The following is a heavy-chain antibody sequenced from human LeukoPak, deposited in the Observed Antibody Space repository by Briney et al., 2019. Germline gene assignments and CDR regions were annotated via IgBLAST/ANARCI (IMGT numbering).Heavy chain of an antibody. CDR1: GFTFSSYA. CDR3: ARGRAGYYYYYMDV. Sequence: PGGSLRLSCAASGFTFSSYAMHWVRQAPGKGLEWVAVISYDGSSKYYADSVKGRFTISRDNSKNTLYLQMNSLRAEDTAVYYCARGRAGYYYYYMDVWGKGTTVTVSS. J-gene: IGHJ6*03. V-gene: IGHV3-30*01. CDR2: ISYDGSSK.